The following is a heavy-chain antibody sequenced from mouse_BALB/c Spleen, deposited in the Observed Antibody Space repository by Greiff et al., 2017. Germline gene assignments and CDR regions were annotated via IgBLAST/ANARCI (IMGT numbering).Heavy chain of an antibody. J-gene: IGHJ4*01. D-gene: IGHD3-1*01. Sequence: EVQRVESGGGLVKPGGSLKLSCAASGFAFSSYDMSWVRQTPEKRLEWVAYISSGGGSTYYPDTVKGRFTISRDNAKNTLYLQMSSLKSEDTAMYYCARHRGYEAMDYWGQGTSVTVSS. CDR3: ARHRGYEAMDY. V-gene: IGHV5-12-1*01. CDR1: GFAFSSYD. CDR2: ISSGGGST.